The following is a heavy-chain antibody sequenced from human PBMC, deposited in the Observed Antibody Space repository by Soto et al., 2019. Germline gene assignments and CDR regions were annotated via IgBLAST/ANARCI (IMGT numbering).Heavy chain of an antibody. V-gene: IGHV1-46*01. Sequence: ASVKVSCKASGYTFTNYYMHWVRQAPGQGLEWMGLIYPSGSSTSYTQKFQGRVTMTTDTSTSTAYMELRSLRSDDTAVYYCARGCSSTSCYAYYYYYYGMDVWGQGTTVTVSS. CDR2: IYPSGSST. D-gene: IGHD2-2*01. CDR3: ARGCSSTSCYAYYYYYYGMDV. J-gene: IGHJ6*02. CDR1: GYTFTNYY.